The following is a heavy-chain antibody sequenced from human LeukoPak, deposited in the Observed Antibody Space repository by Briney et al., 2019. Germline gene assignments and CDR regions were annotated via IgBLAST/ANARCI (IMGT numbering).Heavy chain of an antibody. CDR1: GFTFSDYN. D-gene: IGHD3-9*01. CDR2: ITNGGSTI. Sequence: GGSLRLSCAASGFTFSDYNMTWFRQAPGKGLEWVSYITNGGSTIHYADSVKGRFTIYRDNAKDSLYLQMNSLRAEDTAVYYCARSIGLTGGGVDVWGQGTTVTVSS. CDR3: ARSIGLTGGGVDV. V-gene: IGHV3-11*01. J-gene: IGHJ6*02.